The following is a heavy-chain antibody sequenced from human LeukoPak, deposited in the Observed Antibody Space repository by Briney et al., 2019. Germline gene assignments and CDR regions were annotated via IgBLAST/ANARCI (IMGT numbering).Heavy chain of an antibody. CDR2: IKQDGSEK. CDR1: GFTFSSYW. D-gene: IGHD6-19*01. J-gene: IGHJ4*02. CDR3: AGGSGWLIDY. V-gene: IGHV3-7*01. Sequence: PGGSLRHSCAASGFTFSSYWMNWVRQAPGKGLEWVANIKQDGSEKYYVDSVKGRFTISRDNTKNSLYLQMNSLRAEDTAVYYCAGGSGWLIDYWGQGTLVTVSS.